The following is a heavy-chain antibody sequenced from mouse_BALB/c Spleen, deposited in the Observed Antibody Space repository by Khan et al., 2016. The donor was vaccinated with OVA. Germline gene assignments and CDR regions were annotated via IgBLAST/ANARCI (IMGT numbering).Heavy chain of an antibody. J-gene: IGHJ3*01. D-gene: IGHD1-2*01. CDR1: GFTFSDYG. Sequence: EVELVESGGGLVQPGGSRKLSCAASGFTFSDYGMAWVRQAPGKGPEWVAFISEYAYSIYYADTVTGRFTISRENAKNTLYLEMRSLRSEDTAMYYCTRGGGTAPFAYWGQGTLVTVSA. V-gene: IGHV5-15*02. CDR2: ISEYAYSI. CDR3: TRGGGTAPFAY.